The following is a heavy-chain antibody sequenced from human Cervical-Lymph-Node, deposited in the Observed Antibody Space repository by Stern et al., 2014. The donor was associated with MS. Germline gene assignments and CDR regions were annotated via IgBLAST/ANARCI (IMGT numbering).Heavy chain of an antibody. Sequence: VQLVESGGGVVQPGGSLRLSCAASGFTFSSYGMHWVRQAPGKGLEWVAGIWYDGSKKYYADSVKGRLTIYSDNSKSTLDIQMNSLRAEDTAVYFCARDRWRRNDYSNPRRYWGQGTLVTVSS. CDR1: GFTFSSYG. CDR2: IWYDGSKK. V-gene: IGHV3-33*01. D-gene: IGHD4-11*01. J-gene: IGHJ4*02. CDR3: ARDRWRRNDYSNPRRY.